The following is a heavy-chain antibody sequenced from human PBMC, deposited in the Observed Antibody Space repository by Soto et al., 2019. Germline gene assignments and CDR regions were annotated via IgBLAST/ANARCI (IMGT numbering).Heavy chain of an antibody. CDR2: INHSGST. V-gene: IGHV4-34*01. D-gene: IGHD1-26*01. CDR3: ARSGSYYKSSYFDY. J-gene: IGHJ4*02. Sequence: QVQLQQWGAGLLKPSETLSLTCAVYGGSFSGYYWSWIRQPPGKGLEWIGEINHSGSTNYNQSLKNRVTLTVDTSKNQFYLKLSSVTAADTAVYYCARSGSYYKSSYFDYWGQGSLVTVSS. CDR1: GGSFSGYY.